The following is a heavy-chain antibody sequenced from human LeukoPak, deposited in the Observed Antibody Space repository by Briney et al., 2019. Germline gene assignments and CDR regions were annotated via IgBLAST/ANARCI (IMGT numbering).Heavy chain of an antibody. J-gene: IGHJ4*02. CDR3: ARESTGWCLDY. CDR1: GFTFSSYA. CDR2: ISYDGSNK. V-gene: IGHV3-30-3*01. Sequence: GGSLRLSCAASGFTFSSYAMHWVRQAPGKGLEWVAVISYDGSNKYYADSVKGRFTISRDNSKNTLYLQMNSLRAEDTAVYYCARESTGWCLDYWGQGTLVTVSS. D-gene: IGHD6-19*01.